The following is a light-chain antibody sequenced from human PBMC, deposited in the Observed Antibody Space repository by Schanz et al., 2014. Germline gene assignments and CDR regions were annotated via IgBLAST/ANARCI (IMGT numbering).Light chain of an antibody. CDR3: QHYSMSPL. CDR1: QSVGSY. Sequence: EIVLTQSPATLSLSPGERATLSCRASQSVGSYLAWYQQKPGQAPRLLIYDASNRATGIPDRFSGSGSGTDFTLTISRLEPEDFAVYYCQHYSMSPLFGQGTKVEIK. CDR2: DAS. J-gene: IGKJ1*01. V-gene: IGKV3-11*01.